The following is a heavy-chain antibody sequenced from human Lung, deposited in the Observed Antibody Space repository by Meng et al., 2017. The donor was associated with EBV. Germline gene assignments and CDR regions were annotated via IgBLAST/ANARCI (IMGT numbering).Heavy chain of an antibody. D-gene: IGHD2-21*01. J-gene: IGHJ4*02. CDR1: GYNFTSFY. CDR2: INPKTGDT. CDR3: TRRRSFSDSFDY. Sequence: QVHLVQSGAEVKKPGASVKVSCVASGYNFTSFYTHWLRQAPGQGLEWMGWINPKTGDTKYAQKFQGWVTMTRDTSITTAYMEVSGLKSDDTAMYYCTRRRSFSDSFDYWGQGTLVTVSS. V-gene: IGHV1-2*04.